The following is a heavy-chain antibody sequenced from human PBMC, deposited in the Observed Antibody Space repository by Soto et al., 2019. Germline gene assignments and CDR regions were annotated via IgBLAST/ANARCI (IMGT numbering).Heavy chain of an antibody. CDR1: GFSLSDYS. CDR2: ISSSSSFI. CDR3: AGSSDDGRDN. V-gene: IGHV3-21*01. D-gene: IGHD1-26*01. J-gene: IGHJ4*02. Sequence: DVQLVESGGGLVKPGGSLRLSCAASGFSLSDYSMNWIRQAPGKGLAWVASISSSSSFIHYAESMKGRFTISRDNAKNSLYLQMNSLSAEDTAVYYCAGSSDDGRDNWGQGTQVTVSS.